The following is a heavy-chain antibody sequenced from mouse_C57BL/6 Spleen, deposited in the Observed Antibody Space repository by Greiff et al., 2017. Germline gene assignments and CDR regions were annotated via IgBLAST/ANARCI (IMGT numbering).Heavy chain of an antibody. V-gene: IGHV1-76*01. J-gene: IGHJ4*01. CDR3: AKLGQGAMDD. CDR1: GYTFTDYY. Sequence: QVQLKESGAELVRPGASVKLSCKASGYTFTDYYINWVKQRPGQGLEWIARIYPGSGNTYYNEKFKGKATLTAEKSSSTAYMQLSSLTSEDSAVYFCAKLGQGAMDDWGQGTSVTVSS. CDR2: IYPGSGNT. D-gene: IGHD4-1*01.